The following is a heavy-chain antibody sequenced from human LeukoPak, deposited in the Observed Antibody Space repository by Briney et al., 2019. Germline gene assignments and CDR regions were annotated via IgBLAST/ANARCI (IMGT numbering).Heavy chain of an antibody. D-gene: IGHD2-21*01. J-gene: IGHJ6*02. V-gene: IGHV6-1*01. CDR1: GDSVSGNSPA. CDR3: ARSVAETFQGGMDV. CDR2: TYYRRSTWLN. Sequence: SQTLSLTCAISGDSVSGNSPAWNWIRQSPSRGLEWLGRTYYRRSTWLNDYAVSVKSRIAIIPDTSKNQFSLQLSSMTPEDTAVYYCARSVAETFQGGMDVWGQGTTVTVSS.